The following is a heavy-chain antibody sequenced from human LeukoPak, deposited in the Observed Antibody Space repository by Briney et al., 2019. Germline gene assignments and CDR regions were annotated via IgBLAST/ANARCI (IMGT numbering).Heavy chain of an antibody. CDR3: ARFKDYYDSSGYSATLFDY. CDR1: GGTFSSYA. V-gene: IGHV1-69*13. J-gene: IGHJ4*02. CDR2: IIPIFGAA. Sequence: SVKVSCKASGGTFSSYAISWVRQAPGQGLEWMGGIIPIFGAANYAQKFQGRVTITADESTSTAYMELSSLRSEDTAVYYCARFKDYYDSSGYSATLFDYWGQGILVTVSS. D-gene: IGHD3-22*01.